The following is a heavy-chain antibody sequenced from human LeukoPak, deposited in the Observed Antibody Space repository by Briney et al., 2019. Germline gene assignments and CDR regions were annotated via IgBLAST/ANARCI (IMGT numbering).Heavy chain of an antibody. CDR3: ASSMVRGVITTFDP. CDR1: GGSISSSSYY. Sequence: PSETLSLTCTVSGGSISSSSYYWGWIRQPPGKGLEWIGSIYYSGSTYYNPSLKSRVTISVDTSKNQFSLKLSSVTAADTAVYYCASSMVRGVITTFDPWGQGTLVTVSS. J-gene: IGHJ5*02. D-gene: IGHD3-10*01. CDR2: IYYSGST. V-gene: IGHV4-39*01.